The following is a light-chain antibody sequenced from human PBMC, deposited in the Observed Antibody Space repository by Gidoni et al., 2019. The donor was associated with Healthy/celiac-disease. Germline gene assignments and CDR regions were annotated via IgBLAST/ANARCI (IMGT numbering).Light chain of an antibody. J-gene: IGKJ5*01. CDR1: QSLLHSNGYNY. V-gene: IGKV2-28*01. CDR3: MQALQTPPT. Sequence: DIVMTQSPLSLPVTPGEPASISCRSSQSLLHSNGYNYLDWYLQKPVQSPQLLIYLGSNRASGVPDRFSGSGSGTDFTLKISRVEAEDVWVYYCMQALQTPPTFGQGTRLEIK. CDR2: LGS.